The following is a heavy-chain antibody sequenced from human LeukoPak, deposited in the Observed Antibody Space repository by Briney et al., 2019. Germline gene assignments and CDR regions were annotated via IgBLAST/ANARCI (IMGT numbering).Heavy chain of an antibody. CDR1: GGSISSYY. CDR2: INHSGGT. V-gene: IGHV4-59*04. Sequence: PSETLSLTCTVSGGSISSYYWSWIRQPPGKGLEWIGEINHSGGTNYNPSLKSRVIMSVDTSKNQFSLKLSSVTAADTAVYYCARLKVPYTSGLAPWGQGTLVTVSS. CDR3: ARLKVPYTSGLAP. J-gene: IGHJ5*02. D-gene: IGHD6-25*01.